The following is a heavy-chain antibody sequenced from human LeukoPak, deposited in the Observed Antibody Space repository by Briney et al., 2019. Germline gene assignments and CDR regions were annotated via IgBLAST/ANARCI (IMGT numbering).Heavy chain of an antibody. CDR1: GFTFSSYW. CDR3: ARSHYYDNGGQFYYYYGLDV. CDR2: INSDGSSI. J-gene: IGHJ6*02. D-gene: IGHD3-22*01. Sequence: PGGSLRLSCAASGFTFSSYWMHWVRQAPGKGLVWVSRINSDGSSIRYADSVKGRFTISRDNAKRTLYLQMNSLRAEDTAVYHCARSHYYDNGGQFYYYYGLDVWGQGTTVTVSS. V-gene: IGHV3-74*01.